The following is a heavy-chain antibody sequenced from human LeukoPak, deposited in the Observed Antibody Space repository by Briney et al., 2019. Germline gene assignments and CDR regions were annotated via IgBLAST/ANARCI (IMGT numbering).Heavy chain of an antibody. CDR1: GGSISSSSYY. V-gene: IGHV4-39*07. CDR2: IYYSGST. D-gene: IGHD4-17*01. Sequence: SETLSLTCTVSGGSISSSSYYWGWIRQPPGKGLEWIGSIYYSGSTYYNPSLKSRVTISVDTSKNQFSLKLSSVTAADTAVYYCARDVATVILNWYFDLWGRGTLVTVSS. J-gene: IGHJ2*01. CDR3: ARDVATVILNWYFDL.